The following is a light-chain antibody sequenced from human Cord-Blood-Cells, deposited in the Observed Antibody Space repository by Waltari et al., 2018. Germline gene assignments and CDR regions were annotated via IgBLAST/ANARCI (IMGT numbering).Light chain of an antibody. V-gene: IGLV1-47*01. CDR3: AAWDDSLSGVV. Sequence: QSVLTQPPPASGTPGQRVPISCSGSSSHIGSNYVSWYQKLPGTAPKLLIYRNNQRPSGVPVRFSGSKSGTSASLAISGLRSEDEADYYCAAWDDSLSGVVFGGGTKLTVL. CDR1: SSHIGSNY. J-gene: IGLJ2*01. CDR2: RNN.